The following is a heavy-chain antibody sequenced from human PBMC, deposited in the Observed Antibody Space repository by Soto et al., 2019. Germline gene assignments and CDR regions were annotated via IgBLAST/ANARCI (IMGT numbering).Heavy chain of an antibody. CDR2: IYWNDNK. Sequence: QITLKESGPTLVTPTQTLTLTCTVSGFTLTRSGVGVAWVRQPPGRALEWLGIIYWNDNKSYSPTLNGRITINKDTPKNQVVLTVTNMDPVDTATYFCAHSRGTVWWGNLLSETIDYWGQGILVTVSS. D-gene: IGHD3-10*01. V-gene: IGHV2-5*01. CDR3: AHSRGTVWWGNLLSETIDY. J-gene: IGHJ4*02. CDR1: GFTLTRSGVG.